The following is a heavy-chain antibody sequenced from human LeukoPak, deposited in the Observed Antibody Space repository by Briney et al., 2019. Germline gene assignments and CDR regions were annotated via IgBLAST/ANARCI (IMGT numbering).Heavy chain of an antibody. J-gene: IGHJ4*02. Sequence: GGSLRLSCTASGFTFSSYSMNWVRQAPGKGLEWVSSISTSSSYIYYADSVKGRFTISRDNARNSLYLQMNTLRAEDTAVYSCARGWNSDYFDYWGQGTLVTVSS. V-gene: IGHV3-21*01. CDR3: ARGWNSDYFDY. CDR1: GFTFSSYS. CDR2: ISTSSSYI. D-gene: IGHD1-7*01.